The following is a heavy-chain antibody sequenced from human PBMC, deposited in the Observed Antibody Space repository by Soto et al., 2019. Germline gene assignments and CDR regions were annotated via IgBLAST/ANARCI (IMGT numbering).Heavy chain of an antibody. CDR1: GGSISGSTYY. J-gene: IGHJ6*02. CDR3: ARLCSTSGYGMDV. D-gene: IGHD2-2*01. Sequence: QLQLQESGPGLVKPSETLSLTCTVSGGSISGSTYYWGWIRQPPGKGLEWIGNIYYSGSTYYNPSLKSRVTISVDTSKNQFSLKLSSVTAADTAVYYCARLCSTSGYGMDVWGQGTTVTVSS. CDR2: IYYSGST. V-gene: IGHV4-39*01.